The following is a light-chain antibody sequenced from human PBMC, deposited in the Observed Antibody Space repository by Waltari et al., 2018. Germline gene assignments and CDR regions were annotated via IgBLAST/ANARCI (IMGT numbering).Light chain of an antibody. V-gene: IGLV3-12*02. CDR1: YLGSKA. CDR3: QLWDSGSDHWV. Sequence: SYDLPQTHSVSVATAQMARVTWGESYLGSKAVHCYQQKPGQDPVLVRQSDTNRPSGIPEQFSGSNPGNTATLTISRIEAGDEADFYCQLWDSGSDHWVFGGGTKLTVL. J-gene: IGLJ3*02. CDR2: SDT.